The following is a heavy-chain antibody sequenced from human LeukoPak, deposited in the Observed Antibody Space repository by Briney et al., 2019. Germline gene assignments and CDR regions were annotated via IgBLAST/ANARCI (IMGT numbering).Heavy chain of an antibody. D-gene: IGHD3-22*01. J-gene: IGHJ4*02. CDR1: GFTFDDYA. CDR3: AKDIEGDYDSSGYYQY. V-gene: IGHV3-9*01. Sequence: GGSLRLSCAASGFTFDDYAMHWVRQAPGKDLEWVSGISWNSGSIGYADSVKGRFTISRDNAKNSLYLQMNSLRAEDTALYYCAKDIEGDYDSSGYYQYWGQGTLVTVSS. CDR2: ISWNSGSI.